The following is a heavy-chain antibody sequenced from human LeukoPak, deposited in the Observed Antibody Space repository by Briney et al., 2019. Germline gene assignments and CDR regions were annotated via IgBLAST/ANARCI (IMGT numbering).Heavy chain of an antibody. CDR1: GYIFTNFG. CDR2: ISAYNGNT. Sequence: GASVKVSCKASGYIFTNFGISWVRQAPGQGLEWMGWISAYNGNTNYAQRLQGRVTMTTDTSTSTAYMELRSLRSDDTAVYYCARDRDYGDYNTQDLFVYWGQGTLVTVSS. CDR3: ARDRDYGDYNTQDLFVY. J-gene: IGHJ4*02. V-gene: IGHV1-18*01. D-gene: IGHD4-17*01.